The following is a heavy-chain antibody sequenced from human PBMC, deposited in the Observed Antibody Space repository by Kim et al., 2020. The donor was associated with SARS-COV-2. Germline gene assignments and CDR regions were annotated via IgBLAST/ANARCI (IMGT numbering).Heavy chain of an antibody. CDR1: GGSISSYY. CDR3: ARVAPLNTYYYGSGSYYFDY. Sequence: SETLSLTCTVSGGSISSYYWSWIRQPPGKGLEWIGYIYYSGSTNYNPSLKSRVTISVDTSKNQFSLKLSSVTAADTAVYYCARVAPLNTYYYGSGSYYFDYWGQGTLVTVSS. D-gene: IGHD3-10*01. V-gene: IGHV4-59*13. J-gene: IGHJ4*02. CDR2: IYYSGST.